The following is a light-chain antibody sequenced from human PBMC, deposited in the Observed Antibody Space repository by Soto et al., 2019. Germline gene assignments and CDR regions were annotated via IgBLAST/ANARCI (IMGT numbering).Light chain of an antibody. J-gene: IGKJ1*01. CDR3: HQYYSTPWT. Sequence: DIVMTQSPDSLAVSLGDRATINCNSSQSVLSSSNNKNYLAWYQQKPGKPPKLLIYWASTRESGVPDRFSGSGSGTDFSLTISSLQAEDVAAYYCHQYYSTPWTFGQGTKVDIK. CDR1: QSVLSSSNNKNY. V-gene: IGKV4-1*01. CDR2: WAS.